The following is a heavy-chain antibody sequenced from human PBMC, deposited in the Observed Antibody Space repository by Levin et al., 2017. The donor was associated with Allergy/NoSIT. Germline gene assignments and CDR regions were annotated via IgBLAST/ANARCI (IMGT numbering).Heavy chain of an antibody. CDR2: INHSGST. CDR1: GGSFSGYY. D-gene: IGHD3-22*01. Sequence: SETLSLTCAVYGGSFSGYYWSWIRQPPGKGLEWIGEINHSGSTNYSPSLKSRVTISVDTSKNQFSLKLSSVTAADTAVYYCARFLGFVRIAPAPTSYDSSGYYLDYWGQGTLVTVSS. J-gene: IGHJ4*02. V-gene: IGHV4-34*01. CDR3: ARFLGFVRIAPAPTSYDSSGYYLDY.